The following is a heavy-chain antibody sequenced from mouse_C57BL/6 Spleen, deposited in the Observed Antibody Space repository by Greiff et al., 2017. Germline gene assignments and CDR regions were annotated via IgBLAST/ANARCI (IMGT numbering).Heavy chain of an antibody. CDR2: IDPEDGET. V-gene: IGHV14-2*01. J-gene: IGHJ1*03. CDR3: AMITTVVATDWYFDV. D-gene: IGHD1-1*01. Sequence: EVQLQQSGAELVKPGASVKLSCTASGFNIKDYYLHWVKQRTEQGLEWIGRIDPEDGETKYAPKFQGKATITADTYSNTAYLQLSSLTSEDTAVYYCAMITTVVATDWYFDVWGTGTTVTVSS. CDR1: GFNIKDYY.